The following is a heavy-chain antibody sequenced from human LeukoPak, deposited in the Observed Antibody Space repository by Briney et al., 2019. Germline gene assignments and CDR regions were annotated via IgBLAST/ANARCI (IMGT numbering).Heavy chain of an antibody. D-gene: IGHD4-17*01. CDR2: IWHDGSNK. CDR1: GFTFSRFN. Sequence: GGSLRLSCAASGFTFSRFNLHWVRQAPGKGLEWVAVIWHDGSNKYYTDSVKGRFTISRDDSKNTLYLQMNSLKAEDTAVYYCARPDYGASGDYWGQGTLATVSS. J-gene: IGHJ4*02. V-gene: IGHV3-33*01. CDR3: ARPDYGASGDY.